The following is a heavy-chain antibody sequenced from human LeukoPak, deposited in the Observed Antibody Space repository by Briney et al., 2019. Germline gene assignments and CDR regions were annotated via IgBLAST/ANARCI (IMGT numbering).Heavy chain of an antibody. CDR1: GYSFTSYG. V-gene: IGHV1-18*01. J-gene: IGHJ3*02. Sequence: ASVKVSCTASGYSFTSYGISWVRQAPGQGLEWMGWISAYDGNTKYAQKLQGRVTMTTDTSTSTAYMELRSLRSDDTAVYYCAREGRYYESSGYDSVREDAFDIWGQGTMVTVSS. D-gene: IGHD3-22*01. CDR2: ISAYDGNT. CDR3: AREGRYYESSGYDSVREDAFDI.